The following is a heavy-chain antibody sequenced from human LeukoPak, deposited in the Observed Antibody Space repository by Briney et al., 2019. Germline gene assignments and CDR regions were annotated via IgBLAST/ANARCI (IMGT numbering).Heavy chain of an antibody. CDR3: ARSAHYSSAFDL. J-gene: IGHJ4*02. V-gene: IGHV1-69*13. CDR1: GGTFSNYA. D-gene: IGHD4-11*01. CDR2: SIPIFGSV. Sequence: ASVTVSFRSSGGTFSNYAINWVRQAPGQGLEWMGESIPIFGSVKFAQKFQGRVTITADESTSTVYMELNSLRPEDTAVYYCARSAHYSSAFDLWGQGTLVTVSS.